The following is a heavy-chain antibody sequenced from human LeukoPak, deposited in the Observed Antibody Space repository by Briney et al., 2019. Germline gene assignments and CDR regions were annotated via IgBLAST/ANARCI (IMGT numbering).Heavy chain of an antibody. Sequence: PSDTLSLTCTVSGGSISSSSYYWGWIRQPPGKGLEWIGSIYYSGSTYYNPSLKSRVTISVDTSKNQFSLKLSSVTAADTAVYYCARLGVVPAASYFDYWGQGTLVTVPS. CDR3: ARLGVVPAASYFDY. D-gene: IGHD2-2*01. CDR1: GGSISSSSYY. J-gene: IGHJ4*02. CDR2: IYYSGST. V-gene: IGHV4-39*07.